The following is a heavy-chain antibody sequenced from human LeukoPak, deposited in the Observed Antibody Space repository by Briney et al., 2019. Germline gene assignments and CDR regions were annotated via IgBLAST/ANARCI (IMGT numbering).Heavy chain of an antibody. Sequence: PSETLSLTCAVSGTSFSSYYWSWNRQPPGKGLEWIGEVNHSGYTNDNPSLKSRVTISVDTSKNQFSLRLRSVTAADTGVYFCARMTTGHDFWGQGALVTVSS. D-gene: IGHD4-17*01. CDR3: ARMTTGHDF. CDR2: VNHSGYT. V-gene: IGHV4-34*01. CDR1: GTSFSSYY. J-gene: IGHJ4*02.